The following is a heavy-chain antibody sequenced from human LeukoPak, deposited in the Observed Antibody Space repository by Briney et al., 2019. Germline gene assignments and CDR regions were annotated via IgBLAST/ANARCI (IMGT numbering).Heavy chain of an antibody. V-gene: IGHV3-30*18. J-gene: IGHJ4*02. Sequence: PGRSLRLSCAASGFTFSHYAMHWVRQAPGKGLEWVALISNDGSFKLYADSVKGRFTISRDDSKNTLDLQLSSLRAEDTAVYHCAKDGFCSSTSCYPNHFNSWGQGTLVTVSS. CDR1: GFTFSHYA. CDR3: AKDGFCSSTSCYPNHFNS. CDR2: ISNDGSFK. D-gene: IGHD2-2*03.